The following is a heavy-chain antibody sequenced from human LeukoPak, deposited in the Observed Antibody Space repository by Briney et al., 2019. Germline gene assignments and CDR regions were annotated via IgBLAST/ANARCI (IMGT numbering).Heavy chain of an antibody. CDR1: GYTLTELS. D-gene: IGHD3-22*01. CDR2: FDPEDGET. CDR3: ATGDSSGYYYLFDY. V-gene: IGHV1-24*01. J-gene: IGHJ4*02. Sequence: ASVKVSCKVSGYTLTELSMHWVRQAPGKGREWMGGFDPEDGETIYAQKFQGRVTMTEDTSTDTAYMELSSLRSEDTAVYYCATGDSSGYYYLFDYWGQGTLVTVSS.